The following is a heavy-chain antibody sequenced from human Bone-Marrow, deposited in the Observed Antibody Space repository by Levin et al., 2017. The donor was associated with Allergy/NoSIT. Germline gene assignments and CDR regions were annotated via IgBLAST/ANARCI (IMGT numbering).Heavy chain of an antibody. CDR1: GYTFTSYG. J-gene: IGHJ6*02. CDR3: ARGLYDFWSGYYPPDYYYYGMDV. CDR2: ISAYNGNT. V-gene: IGHV1-18*01. D-gene: IGHD3-3*01. Sequence: ASVKVSCKASGYTFTSYGISWVRQAPGQGLEWMGWISAYNGNTNYAQKLQGRVTMTTDTSTSTAYMELRSLRSDDTAVYYCARGLYDFWSGYYPPDYYYYGMDVWGQGTTVTVSS.